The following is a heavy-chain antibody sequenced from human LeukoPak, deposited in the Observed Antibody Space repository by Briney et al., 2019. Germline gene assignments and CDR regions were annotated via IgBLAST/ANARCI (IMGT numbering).Heavy chain of an antibody. Sequence: GGSLRLSCAASGFTFSNAWMSWVRQAPGKGREWVGRIKIKTDGGTTDYAAPVKGRFTISRDDSKNTLYLQMNSLKTEDTAVYYCTTMDDYVWGSYRYGYWGQGTLVTVSS. CDR2: IKIKTDGGTT. CDR1: GFTFSNAW. J-gene: IGHJ4*02. CDR3: TTMDDYVWGSYRYGY. D-gene: IGHD3-16*02. V-gene: IGHV3-15*01.